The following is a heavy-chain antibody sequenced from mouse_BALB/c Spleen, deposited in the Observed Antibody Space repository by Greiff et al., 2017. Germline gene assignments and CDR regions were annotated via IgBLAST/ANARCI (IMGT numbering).Heavy chain of an antibody. Sequence: VKLQQPGAELVKPGASVKLSCKASGYTFTSYWMHWVKQRPGQGLEWIGEINPSNGRTNYNEKFKSKATLTVVKSSSTAYMQLSSLTSEDSAVYYCARGEWAYWGQGTLVTVSA. J-gene: IGHJ3*01. CDR2: INPSNGRT. CDR1: GYTFTSYW. V-gene: IGHV1S81*02. CDR3: ARGEWAY.